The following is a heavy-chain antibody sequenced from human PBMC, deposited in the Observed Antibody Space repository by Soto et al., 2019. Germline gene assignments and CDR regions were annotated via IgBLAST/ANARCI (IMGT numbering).Heavy chain of an antibody. D-gene: IGHD2-8*01. Sequence: SETLSLTCTVSGGSIGNYYWTWIRQPPGKGLEWIGSIHYSGNTNHNPSLKSRLTMSVDTSKNQFSLKLTSMTAADTAVYYCARERHNVAAGSYSMDVWAKGTTVTVSS. V-gene: IGHV4-59*01. J-gene: IGHJ6*03. CDR1: GGSIGNYY. CDR2: IHYSGNT. CDR3: ARERHNVAAGSYSMDV.